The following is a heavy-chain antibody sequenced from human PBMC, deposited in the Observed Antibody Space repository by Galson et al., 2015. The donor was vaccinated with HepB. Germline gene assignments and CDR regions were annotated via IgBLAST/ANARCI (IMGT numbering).Heavy chain of an antibody. CDR2: IIPIFGTA. J-gene: IGHJ4*02. D-gene: IGHD2-15*01. Sequence: SVKVSCKASGGTFSSYAISWVRQAPGQGLEWMGGIIPIFGTANYAQKFQGRVTITADESTSTAYMELSSLRSEDTAVYYCARGGCSGGSCYAKGFDYWGQGTLVTVSS. V-gene: IGHV1-69*13. CDR3: ARGGCSGGSCYAKGFDY. CDR1: GGTFSSYA.